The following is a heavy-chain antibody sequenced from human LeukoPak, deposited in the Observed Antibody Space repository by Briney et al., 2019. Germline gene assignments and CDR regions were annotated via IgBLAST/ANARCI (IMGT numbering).Heavy chain of an antibody. Sequence: SETLSLTCSVSGGSVSTYYWSWIRQPAGRGLEWIAQIHTSGSTNFNPSLKSRVTISMDTPNNQFSLMISSVTAADTAIYYCAGRGLSTGWTFDYWGHGTLVTVSS. V-gene: IGHV4-4*07. J-gene: IGHJ4*01. CDR2: IHTSGST. D-gene: IGHD6-19*01. CDR1: GGSVSTYY. CDR3: AGRGLSTGWTFDY.